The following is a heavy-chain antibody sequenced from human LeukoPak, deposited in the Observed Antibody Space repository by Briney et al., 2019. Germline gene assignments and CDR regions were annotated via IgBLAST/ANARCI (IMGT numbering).Heavy chain of an antibody. D-gene: IGHD5/OR15-5a*01. J-gene: IGHJ4*02. CDR2: IYPGGSDT. CDR1: GYSFTNYW. V-gene: IGHV5-51*01. Sequence: GESLQISCNSSGYSFTNYWIGGGRQIPRKVLELMSIIYPGGSDTRVDSSFHGHVTTSANKSITTAYLQWSSLKASDTAMYYCAPSTDYWGQGTLVTVSS. CDR3: APSTDY.